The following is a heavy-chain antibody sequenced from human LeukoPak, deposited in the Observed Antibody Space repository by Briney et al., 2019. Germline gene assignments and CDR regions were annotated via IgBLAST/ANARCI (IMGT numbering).Heavy chain of an antibody. CDR3: AKDIEGSSSTNAFDI. D-gene: IGHD6-13*01. J-gene: IGHJ3*02. CDR2: IKEDGSTK. CDR1: GFTFTNYL. V-gene: IGHV3-7*03. Sequence: PGGTLRLSCATSGFTFTNYLMSWVRQAPGKGLEWVANIKEDGSTKWYVDSVRGRFTISRDNSKNTLYLQMNSLRAEDTAVYYCAKDIEGSSSTNAFDIWGQGTMVTVSS.